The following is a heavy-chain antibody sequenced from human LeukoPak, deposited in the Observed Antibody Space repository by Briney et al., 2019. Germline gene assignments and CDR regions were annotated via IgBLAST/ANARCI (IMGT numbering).Heavy chain of an antibody. Sequence: KPSETLSLTCAVSGYSISSGYYWGWIRQPPGKGLEWIGSIFHSGNTCYNPSLQSRVTISVDTSKNQFSLKVSSVTAADTAVYYCARTPYCSSTSCYTMFFYYYYMEVWGKGTTVTVSS. CDR3: ARTPYCSSTSCYTMFFYYYYMEV. J-gene: IGHJ6*03. CDR2: IFHSGNT. V-gene: IGHV4-38-2*01. D-gene: IGHD2-2*02. CDR1: GYSISSGYY.